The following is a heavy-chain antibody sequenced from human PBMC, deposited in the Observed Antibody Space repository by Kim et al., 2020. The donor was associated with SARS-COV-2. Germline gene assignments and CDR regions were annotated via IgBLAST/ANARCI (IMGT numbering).Heavy chain of an antibody. Sequence: ASVKVSCKASGYTFTNYGISWVRQAPGQGLEWMGWITPYNDNPNSAQKFQGRVTMTTDTSTSTAYMELRSLRSDDTAVYYCARVLGRVAAGADYWGQGTLVTVSS. CDR1: GYTFTNYG. D-gene: IGHD6-13*01. V-gene: IGHV1-18*01. CDR3: ARVLGRVAAGADY. J-gene: IGHJ4*02. CDR2: ITPYNDNP.